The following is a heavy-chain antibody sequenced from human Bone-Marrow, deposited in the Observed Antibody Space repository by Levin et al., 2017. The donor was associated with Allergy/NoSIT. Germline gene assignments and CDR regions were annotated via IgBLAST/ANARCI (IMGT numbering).Heavy chain of an antibody. Sequence: PGGSLRLSCAASGFSFNDHSMNWVRQAPGKGLEWVGRTRNKANIYTTEYAASVKGRFTISRDDSRSSLFLQMNSLQTEDTAVYYCAREGDSSANYIDFDYWGQGTLVTVSS. D-gene: IGHD6-19*01. CDR3: AREGDSSANYIDFDY. J-gene: IGHJ4*02. CDR2: TRNKANIYTT. CDR1: GFSFNDHS. V-gene: IGHV3-72*01.